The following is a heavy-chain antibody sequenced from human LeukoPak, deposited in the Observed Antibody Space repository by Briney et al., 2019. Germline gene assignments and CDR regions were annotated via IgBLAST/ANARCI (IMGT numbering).Heavy chain of an antibody. V-gene: IGHV1-69*01. CDR1: GGTFSSYA. CDR3: ARGIVVVTAPPNDYYFDY. CDR2: IIPIFGTA. D-gene: IGHD2-21*02. Sequence: ASVNVSCTASGGTFSSYAISWMRQAPGQGLEWMGGIIPIFGTANYAQKFQGRVTITADESTSTAYMELSSLRSEDTAVYYCARGIVVVTAPPNDYYFDYWGQGTLVTVSS. J-gene: IGHJ4*02.